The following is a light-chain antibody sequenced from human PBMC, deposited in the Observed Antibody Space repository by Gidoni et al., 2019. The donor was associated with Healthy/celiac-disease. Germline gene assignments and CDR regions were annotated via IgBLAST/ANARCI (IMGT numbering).Light chain of an antibody. V-gene: IGLV3-21*02. Sequence: SYVLTHPPSVSVAPGQPARITCGGNHIGSKSIHWYQQKPEQAPVLVVYDDSDRPSGIPERFSCSNSGNTAKLTISRVEAGDEDDDYCQVWDSSSDLQVFGGGTKLTVL. CDR3: QVWDSSSDLQV. J-gene: IGLJ2*01. CDR1: HIGSKS. CDR2: DDS.